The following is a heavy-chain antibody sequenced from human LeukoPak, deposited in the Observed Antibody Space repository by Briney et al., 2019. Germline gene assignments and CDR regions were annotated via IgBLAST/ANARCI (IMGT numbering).Heavy chain of an antibody. J-gene: IGHJ4*02. CDR2: ISGDGGIT. V-gene: IGHV3-43*02. D-gene: IGHD5-18*01. Sequence: GGSLRLSCAASGFTFDDYAMHWVRQGPGRGLEWVSLISGDGGITYYADSVKGRFTIYRDNSKNSLYLQMNSLRTEDTALYYCAKDIGGYSFAADYWGQGTLVTVSS. CDR3: AKDIGGYSFAADY. CDR1: GFTFDDYA.